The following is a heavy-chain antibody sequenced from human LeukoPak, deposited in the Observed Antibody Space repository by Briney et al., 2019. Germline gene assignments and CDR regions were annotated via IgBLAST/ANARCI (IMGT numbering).Heavy chain of an antibody. V-gene: IGHV3-23*01. Sequence: GGSLRLSCAASGFTFSSYAMSWVRQAPGKGLEWVSAISGSGGSTYYADSVKGRFTISRDNSKNTLYLQMNSLRAEDTAVYYCARASGDIVETATMGSYWGQGTLVTVSS. CDR2: ISGSGGST. J-gene: IGHJ4*02. CDR1: GFTFSSYA. D-gene: IGHD5-18*01. CDR3: ARASGDIVETATMGSY.